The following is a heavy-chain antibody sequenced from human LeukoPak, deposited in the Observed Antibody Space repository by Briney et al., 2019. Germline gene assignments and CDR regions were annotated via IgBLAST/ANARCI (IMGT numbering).Heavy chain of an antibody. CDR3: ARDKYYYDSSGYYYFDY. Sequence: SETLSLTCTVSGGSISSYFWSWVRQPAGKGLEWIGRIHTSGSTNYNPSLKSRVTMSVDTSKNQFSLKLSSVTAADTAVYYCARDKYYYDSSGYYYFDYWGQGTLVTVSS. D-gene: IGHD3-22*01. J-gene: IGHJ4*02. CDR2: IHTSGST. V-gene: IGHV4-4*07. CDR1: GGSISSYF.